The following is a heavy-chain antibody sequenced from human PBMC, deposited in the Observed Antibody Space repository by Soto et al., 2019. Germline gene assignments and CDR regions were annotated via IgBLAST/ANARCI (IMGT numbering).Heavy chain of an antibody. D-gene: IGHD5-18*01. CDR2: ISYDESKK. Sequence: QVQLVESGGGVVQPGMSLRLSCGASRLTFSSHGMNWVRQAPGKGLEWVALISYDESKKYYADSVKGRFTISRDNSKNSLYLQMHSLNAEDTALYYCAKERRRGSYGYDAVDMWGQGTTVTVSS. CDR1: RLTFSSHG. CDR3: AKERRRGSYGYDAVDM. V-gene: IGHV3-30*18. J-gene: IGHJ3*02.